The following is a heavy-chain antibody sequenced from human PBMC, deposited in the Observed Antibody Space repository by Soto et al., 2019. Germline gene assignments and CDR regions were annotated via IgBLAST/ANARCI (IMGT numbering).Heavy chain of an antibody. J-gene: IGHJ4*02. CDR3: TADIAVISTAIDY. V-gene: IGHV3-15*01. CDR1: GFTFSNTW. CDR2: IKSKTDGGAT. Sequence: GGSLRLSCAASGFTFSNTWMNWVRQAPGTGPEWVGRIKSKTDGGATDYAAPVKGRFTISRDDSKNTLYLQMNSLKSEDTAVYYCTADIAVISTAIDYWGQGTLVTVSS. D-gene: IGHD2-2*01.